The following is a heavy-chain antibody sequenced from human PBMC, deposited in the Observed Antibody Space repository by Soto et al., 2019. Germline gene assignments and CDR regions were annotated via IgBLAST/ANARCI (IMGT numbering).Heavy chain of an antibody. J-gene: IGHJ3*02. D-gene: IGHD3-3*01. V-gene: IGHV1-2*02. CDR1: GYPVTAYY. CDR2: INPATGAA. CDR3: ARGGGVGVAGSAAFDM. Sequence: QLHLVQSGAVVKKPGASVTVSCSASGYPVTAYYMHWVRQAPGRGLEWMGGINPATGAAKYTQTFQGRGTMTRATSTSTVFRELSGLTSEDTAVFYCARGGGVGVAGSAAFDMWGQGTLVTVSS.